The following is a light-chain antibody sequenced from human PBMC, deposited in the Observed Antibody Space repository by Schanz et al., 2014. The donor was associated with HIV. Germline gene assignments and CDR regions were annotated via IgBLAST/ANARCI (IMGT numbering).Light chain of an antibody. J-gene: IGLJ1*01. CDR1: SSDVGGYNF. Sequence: QSALTQPASVSGSPGQSITISCTGTSSDVGGYNFVSWYQQHPGKAPKVIIYDVSNRPSGVSTRFSASKSGNTASLTISGLRAEDEAEYYCSSYADGGTYVFGSGTKLTVL. CDR3: SSYADGGTYV. CDR2: DVS. V-gene: IGLV2-14*01.